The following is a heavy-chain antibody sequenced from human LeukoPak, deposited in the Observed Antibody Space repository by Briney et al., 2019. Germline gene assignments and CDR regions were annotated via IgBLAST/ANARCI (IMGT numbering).Heavy chain of an antibody. V-gene: IGHV3-48*03. CDR3: ARVAMIVAKPYDN. D-gene: IGHD3-22*01. Sequence: GGSLRLSCAASGFTFSNYEMNWVRQAPGKGLDWVAYISRGGRTVDYADSVKGRFTISRDSAKNALYLQMNSLRAEDTAVYYCARVAMIVAKPYDNWGQVTLVTVSS. J-gene: IGHJ4*02. CDR1: GFTFSNYE. CDR2: ISRGGRTV.